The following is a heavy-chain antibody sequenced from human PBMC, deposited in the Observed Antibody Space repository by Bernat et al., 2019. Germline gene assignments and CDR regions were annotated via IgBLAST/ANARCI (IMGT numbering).Heavy chain of an antibody. Sequence: QVQLVQSGAEVKKPGASVKVSCKASGYTFTSYDINWVRQATGQGLAWMGWMNPNSGNTGYARKFQGRVTMTRNTSISTAYMELSSLRSEDTAVYYCARVYSGGLYYYYYYGMDVWGQGTTVTVSS. V-gene: IGHV1-8*01. J-gene: IGHJ6*02. D-gene: IGHD2-21*01. CDR2: MNPNSGNT. CDR3: ARVYSGGLYYYYYYGMDV. CDR1: GYTFTSYD.